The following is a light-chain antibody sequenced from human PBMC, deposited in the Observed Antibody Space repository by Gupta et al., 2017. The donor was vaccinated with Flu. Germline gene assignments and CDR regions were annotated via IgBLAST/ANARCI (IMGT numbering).Light chain of an antibody. CDR2: KAS. Sequence: DIQMTQSPSTLSASVGDRVTITCRASQSINSWLAWYQQKPGKAPKVLIYKASRLESGVSSRFSGSGSGTEFTLTISSLQPDDFATYYCQHESSSSWTFGHGTKVEIK. V-gene: IGKV1-5*03. J-gene: IGKJ1*01. CDR3: QHESSSSWT. CDR1: QSINSW.